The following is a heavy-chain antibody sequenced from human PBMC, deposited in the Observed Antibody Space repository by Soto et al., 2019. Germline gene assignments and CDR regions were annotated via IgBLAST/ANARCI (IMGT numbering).Heavy chain of an antibody. CDR1: GYTFTSYD. D-gene: IGHD4-17*01. V-gene: IGHV1-8*01. CDR3: ARGNGDYVSGAFDT. CDR2: MNPHSGNT. Sequence: QVQLVQSGAEVKKPGASLKVSCKASGYTFTSYDINWVRQDTGQGLEWMGWMNPHSGNTGHAQRFQGRVTMTRNTSISTAYMELSSLRSEDTAVYYCARGNGDYVSGAFDTWGQGTMVTVSS. J-gene: IGHJ3*02.